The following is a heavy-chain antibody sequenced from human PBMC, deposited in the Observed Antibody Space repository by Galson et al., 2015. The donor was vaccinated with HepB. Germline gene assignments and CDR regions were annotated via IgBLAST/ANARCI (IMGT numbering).Heavy chain of an antibody. CDR1: GYTLTELS. CDR2: FDPEDGET. D-gene: IGHD5-18*01. Sequence: SVKVSCKVSGYTLTELSMHWVRQAPGKGLEWMGGFDPEDGETIYAQKFQGRVTMTEDTSTDTAYMELSSLRSEDTAVYYCATVSADTAMVGAYYYYYYMDVWGKGTTVTVSS. V-gene: IGHV1-24*01. CDR3: ATVSADTAMVGAYYYYYYMDV. J-gene: IGHJ6*03.